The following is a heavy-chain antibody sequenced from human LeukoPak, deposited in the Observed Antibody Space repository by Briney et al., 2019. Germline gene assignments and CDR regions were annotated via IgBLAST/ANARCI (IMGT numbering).Heavy chain of an antibody. CDR3: ARSLGEAGTFDY. Sequence: SVKISCKASGGTFSSYAISWVRQAPGQGLEWMGGIIPIFGTANYAQKFQGRVTITADESTSTAYMELSSLRSEDTAVYYCARSLGEAGTFDYWGQGTLVTVSS. V-gene: IGHV1-69*13. CDR2: IIPIFGTA. CDR1: GGTFSSYA. J-gene: IGHJ4*02. D-gene: IGHD6-19*01.